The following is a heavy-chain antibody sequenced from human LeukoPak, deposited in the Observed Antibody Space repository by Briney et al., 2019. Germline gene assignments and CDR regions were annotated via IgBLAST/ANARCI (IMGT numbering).Heavy chain of an antibody. CDR2: ISYDGSNK. V-gene: IGHV3-30-3*01. CDR3: ARDSPLVTMIVVVITYPYS. Sequence: PGGSLRLSCAASGFTFSSYAMHWVRQAPGKGLEWVAVISYDGSNKYYADSVKGRFTISRDNSKNTLYLQMNSLRAEDTAVYYCARDSPLVTMIVVVITYPYSWGQGTLVTVSS. J-gene: IGHJ4*02. D-gene: IGHD3-22*01. CDR1: GFTFSSYA.